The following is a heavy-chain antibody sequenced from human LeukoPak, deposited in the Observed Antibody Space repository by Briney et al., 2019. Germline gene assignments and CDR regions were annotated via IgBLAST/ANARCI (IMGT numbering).Heavy chain of an antibody. Sequence: PSETLSLTCTVSGGSISSYFWSWIRQPPGKGLEWIGYIYYDGSTNYNPSLESRVTISMDTSKNQFSLKLTSVIAADTAIYYCARTRDTSGWYGNWFDPWGQGTLVTVPS. CDR2: IYYDGST. CDR3: ARTRDTSGWYGNWFDP. V-gene: IGHV4-59*01. J-gene: IGHJ5*02. CDR1: GGSISSYF. D-gene: IGHD6-19*01.